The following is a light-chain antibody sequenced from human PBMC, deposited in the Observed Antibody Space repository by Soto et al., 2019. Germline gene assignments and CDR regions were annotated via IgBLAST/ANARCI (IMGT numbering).Light chain of an antibody. V-gene: IGKV3-20*01. CDR1: QSVSSY. CDR2: GAS. J-gene: IGKJ5*01. CDR3: QQYGSSLIT. Sequence: EVVLTQSPATLSLSPGERATLSCRASQSVSSYLAWYQQKPGQAPRLLFYGASTGATGLPARFSGSGSGTDFTLTISSLEPEDFAVYYCQQYGSSLITFGQGTRLEIK.